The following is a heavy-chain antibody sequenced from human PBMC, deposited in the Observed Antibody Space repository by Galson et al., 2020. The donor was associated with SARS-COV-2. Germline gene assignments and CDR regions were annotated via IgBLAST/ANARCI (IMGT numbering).Heavy chain of an antibody. J-gene: IGHJ5*02. CDR1: GYTFTGYY. CDR3: ARSIAAAAPGWFDP. V-gene: IGHV1-2*02. CDR2: INPNSGGT. Sequence: ASVKVSCKASGYTFTGYYMHWVRQAPGQGLEWMGWINPNSGGTNYAQKFQGRVTMTRDTSISTAYMELSRLRSDDTAVYYCARSIAAAAPGWFDPWGQGTLVTVSS. D-gene: IGHD6-13*01.